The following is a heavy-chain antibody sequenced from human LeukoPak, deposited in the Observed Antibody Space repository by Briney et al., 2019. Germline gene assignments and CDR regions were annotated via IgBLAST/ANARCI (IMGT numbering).Heavy chain of an antibody. V-gene: IGHV1-24*01. Sequence: ASVNVYCKVSGYTLTELSLHWVRQAPGKGLEWMGGFDPEDGETIYAQKFQGRVTMTEDTSTDTAYMELSSLRSEDTAVYYCATDQGGSWYSGPYYYYYGMDVWGQGTTVTVSS. J-gene: IGHJ6*02. CDR2: FDPEDGET. D-gene: IGHD6-13*01. CDR3: ATDQGGSWYSGPYYYYYGMDV. CDR1: GYTLTELS.